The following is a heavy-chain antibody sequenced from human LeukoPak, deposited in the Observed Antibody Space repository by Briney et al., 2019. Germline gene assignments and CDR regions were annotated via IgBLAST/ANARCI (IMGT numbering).Heavy chain of an antibody. CDR3: ARGGVTLIAVVTAV. V-gene: IGHV3-30*04. D-gene: IGHD3-22*01. Sequence: GGSLRLSCAASGFTFSSYAMHWVRQAPGKGLEWVAVISYDGSNKYYADSVKGRFTISRDSSQNTLFLQMNSLRAEDTAIYYCARGGVTLIAVVTAVWGQGTLVTVSS. J-gene: IGHJ4*02. CDR1: GFTFSSYA. CDR2: ISYDGSNK.